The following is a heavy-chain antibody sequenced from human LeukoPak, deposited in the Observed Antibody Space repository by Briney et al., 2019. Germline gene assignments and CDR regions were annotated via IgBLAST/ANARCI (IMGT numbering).Heavy chain of an antibody. Sequence: SETLSLTCAVYGGSFSGYYWSWIRQPPGKGLEWIGYIYYSGSTNYNPSLKSRVTISVDTSKNQFSLKLSSVTAADTAVYYCARRVDYYAFDPWGQGTLVAVSS. D-gene: IGHD3-10*01. V-gene: IGHV4-59*08. CDR2: IYYSGST. J-gene: IGHJ5*02. CDR1: GGSFSGYY. CDR3: ARRVDYYAFDP.